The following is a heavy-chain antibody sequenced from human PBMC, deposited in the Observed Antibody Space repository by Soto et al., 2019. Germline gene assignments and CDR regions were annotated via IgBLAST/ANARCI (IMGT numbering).Heavy chain of an antibody. CDR1: GGSISSRGYY. CDR3: ATSNWFDT. J-gene: IGHJ5*01. V-gene: IGHV4-39*01. Sequence: PSETLSLTCTVSGGSISSRGYYWGWIRQPPGKGLEWIGTIYYSGSTYYNPSLKSRVTISVDTSKNQFSLKLSSVTAADPAVYYGATSNWFDTFCQRTLVPVS. CDR2: IYYSGST.